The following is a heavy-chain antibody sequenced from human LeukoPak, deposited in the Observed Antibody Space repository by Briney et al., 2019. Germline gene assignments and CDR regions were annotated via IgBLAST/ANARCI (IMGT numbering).Heavy chain of an antibody. J-gene: IGHJ6*03. Sequence: SETLSLTCTVSGGSISTSNYYWSWIRQPPGKGLEWIGEINHSGSTNYNPSLKSRVTISVDTSKNQFSLKLSSVTAADTAVYYCARSAAAGTRDYYMDVWGKGTTVTVSS. D-gene: IGHD6-13*01. CDR1: GGSISTSNYY. V-gene: IGHV4-39*07. CDR2: INHSGST. CDR3: ARSAAAGTRDYYMDV.